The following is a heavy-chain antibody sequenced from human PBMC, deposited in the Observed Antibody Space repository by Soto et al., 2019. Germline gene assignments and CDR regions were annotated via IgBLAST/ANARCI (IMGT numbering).Heavy chain of an antibody. CDR1: GFTFSRYA. Sequence: QVQLVESGGGVVQPGRSLRLSCAASGFTFSRYAMHWVRQAPGKGLEWVAVISYDGSNKYYADSVKGRFTISRDNSKNPLYLQVNSLRAEDTAGYYCARGVYYDTTGYEGTAFEIWGQGTMVIVSS. CDR2: ISYDGSNK. D-gene: IGHD3-22*01. CDR3: ARGVYYDTTGYEGTAFEI. J-gene: IGHJ3*02. V-gene: IGHV3-30-3*01.